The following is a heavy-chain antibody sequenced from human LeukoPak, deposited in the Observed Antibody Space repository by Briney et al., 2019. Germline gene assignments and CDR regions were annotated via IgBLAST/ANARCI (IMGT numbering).Heavy chain of an antibody. CDR1: GGSISSGGYS. CDR2: IYHSGST. D-gene: IGHD5-12*01. J-gene: IGHJ4*02. Sequence: PSETLSLTCAASGGSISSGGYSWSWIRQPPGKGLEWIGYIYHSGSTYYNPSLKSRVTISVDRSKNQFSLKLSSVTAADTAVYYCARGSGYDFALGYWGQGTLVTVSS. CDR3: ARGSGYDFALGY. V-gene: IGHV4-30-2*01.